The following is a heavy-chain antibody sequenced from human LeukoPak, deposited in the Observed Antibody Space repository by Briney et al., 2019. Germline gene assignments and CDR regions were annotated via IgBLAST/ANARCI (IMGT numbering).Heavy chain of an antibody. V-gene: IGHV4-39*07. CDR2: INHSGST. D-gene: IGHD6-13*01. CDR3: ASGGSSSGDAFDI. J-gene: IGHJ3*02. Sequence: SETLSLTCTVSGGSINSGSYYWSWIRQPPGKGLEWIGEINHSGSTNYNPSLKSRVTISVDTSKNQFSLKLSTVTAADTAVYYCASGGSSSGDAFDIWGQGTMVTVSS. CDR1: GGSINSGSYY.